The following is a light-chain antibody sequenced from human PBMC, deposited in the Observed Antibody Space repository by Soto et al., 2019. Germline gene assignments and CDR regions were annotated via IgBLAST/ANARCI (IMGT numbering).Light chain of an antibody. J-gene: IGLJ2*01. CDR2: GNS. CDR3: QSYDGSLSGSVV. CDR1: SSNIGAGYD. Sequence: QSVLTQPPSVSGAPGQRVTISCTGSSSNIGAGYDVHWYRQLPGTAPKLLIYGNSNRPSGVPDRFSGSKSGTSASLAITGLQAEDEADYYCQSYDGSLSGSVVFGGGTKLTVL. V-gene: IGLV1-40*01.